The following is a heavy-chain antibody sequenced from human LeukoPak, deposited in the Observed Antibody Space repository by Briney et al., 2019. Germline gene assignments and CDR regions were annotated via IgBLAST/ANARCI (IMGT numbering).Heavy chain of an antibody. J-gene: IGHJ4*02. V-gene: IGHV4-34*01. CDR3: ARRGPDIVVVPAAMGAAAGTCFDY. CDR2: INHSGST. Sequence: PSETLSLTCAVYGGSFSGYYWSWIRQPPGKGLEWIGEINHSGSTNYNPSLKSRVTISVDTSKNRFSLKLSSVTAADTAVYYCARRGPDIVVVPAAMGAAAGTCFDYWGQGTLVTVSS. D-gene: IGHD2-2*01. CDR1: GGSFSGYY.